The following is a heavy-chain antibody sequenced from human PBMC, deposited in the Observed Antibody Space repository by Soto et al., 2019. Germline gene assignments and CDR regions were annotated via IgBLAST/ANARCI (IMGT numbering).Heavy chain of an antibody. CDR3: ARHHVTMVRGVIINPLMIDS. Sequence: QVQLVQSGAEVKMPGASVKVSCKASGYTFTGYYMHWVRQAPGQGLEWLGWINPNSGGTNYAQQFQGRVTMTSDTSISTAYMDLSRLRSDDTAVYFCARHHVTMVRGVIINPLMIDSWGQGTLFTVSS. D-gene: IGHD3-10*01. CDR2: INPNSGGT. CDR1: GYTFTGYY. V-gene: IGHV1-2*02. J-gene: IGHJ4*02.